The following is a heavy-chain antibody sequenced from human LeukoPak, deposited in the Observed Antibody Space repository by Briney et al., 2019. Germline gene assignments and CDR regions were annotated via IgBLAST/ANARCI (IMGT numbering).Heavy chain of an antibody. V-gene: IGHV1-2*06. CDR1: GYTFVDYF. D-gene: IGHD1-26*01. J-gene: IGHJ4*02. CDR3: ARDFTSTPNWEFDY. Sequence: GASMKVSCKASGYTFVDYFVHWVRQAPGQGLEWMGRINTDSGGAEYEQKFQGRVIMARDTSISTAYVEVSGLTSDDTAVYYCARDFTSTPNWEFDYWGQGTLVTVSS. CDR2: INTDSGGA.